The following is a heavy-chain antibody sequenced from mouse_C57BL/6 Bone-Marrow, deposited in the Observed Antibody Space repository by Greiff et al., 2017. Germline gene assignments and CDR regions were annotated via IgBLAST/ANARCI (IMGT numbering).Heavy chain of an antibody. CDR1: GFTFSSYA. Sequence: EVQRVESGEGLVKPGGSLKLSCAASGFTFSSYAMSWVRPTPEKRLEWVAYISSGGDYIYYADTVKGRFTISRDNARNTLYLQMSSRKSEDTDMYYCTREGAYYSTPWDFDVWGTGTTVTVSS. J-gene: IGHJ1*03. CDR3: TREGAYYSTPWDFDV. CDR2: ISSGGDYI. V-gene: IGHV5-9-1*02. D-gene: IGHD2-5*01.